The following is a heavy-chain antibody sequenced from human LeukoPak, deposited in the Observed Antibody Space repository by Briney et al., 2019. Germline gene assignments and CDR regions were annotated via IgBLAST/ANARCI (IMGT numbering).Heavy chain of an antibody. CDR3: ARDGGYCSSTSCPLDY. CDR1: GGSISSYY. Sequence: IPSETLSLTCTVSGGSISSYYWSWIRQPPGKGLEWIGYIYYSGSTNYNPSLKSRVTISVDTSKNQFSLKLSSVTAADTAVYYCARDGGYCSSTSCPLDYWGQGTLVTVSS. J-gene: IGHJ4*02. CDR2: IYYSGST. D-gene: IGHD2-2*01. V-gene: IGHV4-59*12.